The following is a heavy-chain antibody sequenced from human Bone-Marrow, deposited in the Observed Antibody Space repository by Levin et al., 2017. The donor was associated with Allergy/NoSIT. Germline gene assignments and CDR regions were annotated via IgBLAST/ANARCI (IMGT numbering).Heavy chain of an antibody. CDR2: IIPIFGTA. CDR3: AREGDYYGSGSNSNWFDP. Sequence: SVKVSCKASGGTFSSYAISWVRQAPGQGLEWMGGIIPIFGTANYAQKFQGRVTITADKSTSTAYMELSSLRSEDTAVYYCAREGDYYGSGSNSNWFDPWGQGTLVTVSS. CDR1: GGTFSSYA. V-gene: IGHV1-69*06. J-gene: IGHJ5*02. D-gene: IGHD3-10*01.